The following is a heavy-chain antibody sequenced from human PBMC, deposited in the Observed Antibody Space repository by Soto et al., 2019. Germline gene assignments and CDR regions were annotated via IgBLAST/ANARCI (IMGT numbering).Heavy chain of an antibody. V-gene: IGHV3-30-3*01. CDR3: ARDLAPSWGAHYYYYYYGMDG. D-gene: IGHD7-27*01. CDR1: VFTFSSYA. J-gene: IGHJ6*01. Sequence: VGSLRLSCASSVFTFSSYAMHCVRHSPGKWLEWVAVISYDGSNKYYADSVKGRFTISRDNSKNTLYLQMNSLRAEDTAVYYCARDLAPSWGAHYYYYYYGMDGWGQGTTCSVSS. CDR2: ISYDGSNK.